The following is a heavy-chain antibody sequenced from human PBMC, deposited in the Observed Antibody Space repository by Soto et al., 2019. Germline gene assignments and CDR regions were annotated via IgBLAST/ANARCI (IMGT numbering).Heavy chain of an antibody. CDR3: AKARGSYYYYGMDV. J-gene: IGHJ6*02. Sequence: EVQLLESGGGLVQPGGSLRLSCAASGFIFSSYAMSWVRQAPGKGLEWVSAINRSGGSTYYADSVKGRFSISRDNSKNTLCLEMNNLRAEDTAVYYCAKARGSYYYYGMDVWGQGRTVTVSS. CDR1: GFIFSSYA. V-gene: IGHV3-23*01. CDR2: INRSGGST. D-gene: IGHD1-26*01.